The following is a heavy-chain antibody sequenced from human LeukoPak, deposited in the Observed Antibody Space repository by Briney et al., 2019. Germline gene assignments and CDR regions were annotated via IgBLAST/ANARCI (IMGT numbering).Heavy chain of an antibody. CDR2: ISYDGSDK. J-gene: IGHJ2*01. CDR3: AKVFKGGRVSCFYWYFDL. Sequence: GGSLRLSCKASGFTFSNYGIHWVRQAPGKGLEWVAVISYDGSDKYYGDSVKGRFTIYRDNSKNTVSLQMNSLRPDDTAVYYCAKVFKGGRVSCFYWYFDLWGRGTLVSVSS. D-gene: IGHD2-2*01. V-gene: IGHV3-30*18. CDR1: GFTFSNYG.